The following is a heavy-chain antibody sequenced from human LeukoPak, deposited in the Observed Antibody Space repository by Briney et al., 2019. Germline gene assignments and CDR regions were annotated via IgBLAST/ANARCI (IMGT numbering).Heavy chain of an antibody. Sequence: GGSLRLSCAASGFTFSTYAMHWVRQAPGKGLEWVAVISYDGSSEYYADSVKGRFTISRDNSKNTLYLQMNSLRAEDTAVYYCARPGSYGYRDAFDIWGQGTMVTVSS. V-gene: IGHV3-30*04. J-gene: IGHJ3*02. CDR3: ARPGSYGYRDAFDI. CDR1: GFTFSTYA. D-gene: IGHD5-18*01. CDR2: ISYDGSSE.